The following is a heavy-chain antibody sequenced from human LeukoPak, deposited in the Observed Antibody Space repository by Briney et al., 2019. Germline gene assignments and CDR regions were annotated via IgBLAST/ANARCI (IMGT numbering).Heavy chain of an antibody. CDR3: ARGYASAWNGAFDI. Sequence: AGGSLRLSCAASGFTLTTYWMHWVRQAPGKGLVWVSRINSGESSTDYADSVKGRYTISRDNAMNTLYLEMNSLRAEDTAMYFCARGYASAWNGAFDIWGQGTVVTVSS. V-gene: IGHV3-74*01. CDR1: GFTLTTYW. J-gene: IGHJ3*02. CDR2: INSGESST. D-gene: IGHD1-1*01.